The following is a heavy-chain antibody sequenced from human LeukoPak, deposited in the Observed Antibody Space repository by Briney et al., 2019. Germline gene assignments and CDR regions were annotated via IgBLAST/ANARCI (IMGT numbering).Heavy chain of an antibody. CDR1: GFTFSSYS. Sequence: GGSLRLSCAGSGFTFSSYSMNWVRQAPGKGLEWVSCISSSSSYIYYADSVKGRFTISRDNAKNSLYLQMDSLRAEDTAVYYCATSPVYSYGHPYYFDYWGQGTLVTVSS. CDR3: ATSPVYSYGHPYYFDY. CDR2: ISSSSSYI. V-gene: IGHV3-21*01. J-gene: IGHJ4*02. D-gene: IGHD5-18*01.